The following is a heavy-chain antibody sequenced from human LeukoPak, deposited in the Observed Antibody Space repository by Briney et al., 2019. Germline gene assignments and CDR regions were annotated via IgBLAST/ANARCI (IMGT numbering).Heavy chain of an antibody. CDR3: AKGATKYSYGGTNY. V-gene: IGHV3-23*01. CDR1: GFTFSSYA. Sequence: GGSLRLPCAASGFTFSSYAMSWVRQAPGKGLEWVSAISGSGGSTYYADSVKGRFTISRDNSKNTLYLQMNSLRAEDTAVYYCAKGATKYSYGGTNYWGQGTLVTVSS. D-gene: IGHD5-18*01. CDR2: ISGSGGST. J-gene: IGHJ4*02.